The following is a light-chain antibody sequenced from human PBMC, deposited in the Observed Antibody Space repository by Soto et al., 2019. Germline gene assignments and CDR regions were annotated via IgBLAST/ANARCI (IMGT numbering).Light chain of an antibody. CDR3: QQYNNWPET. V-gene: IGKV1-12*01. CDR2: TTS. J-gene: IGKJ1*01. Sequence: DIQVTQSPSSVSASVGDRVTITCRASQDINNWLAWYQQKPGKAPKLLIYTTSNLQSGVPSRFSGSGSGTEFTLTISSLQSEDFAVYYCQQYNNWPETFGQGTKVEIK. CDR1: QDINNW.